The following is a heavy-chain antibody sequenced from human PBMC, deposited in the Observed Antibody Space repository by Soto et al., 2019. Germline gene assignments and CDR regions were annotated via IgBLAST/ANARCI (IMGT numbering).Heavy chain of an antibody. CDR2: IYYRGST. V-gene: IGHV4-61*01. J-gene: IGHJ4*02. CDR1: GGSVSSGSYY. CDR3: ARDGGYSGTYYFDY. Sequence: QVQLQESGPGLVKPSETLSLTCTVSGGSVSSGSYYWSWIRQPPGKGLEWIGYIYYRGSTNYNPSRRSRVTKAVDTSKNQFALKLSSVTAADTAVYDCARDGGYSGTYYFDYWGQGTLVTVSS. D-gene: IGHD1-26*01.